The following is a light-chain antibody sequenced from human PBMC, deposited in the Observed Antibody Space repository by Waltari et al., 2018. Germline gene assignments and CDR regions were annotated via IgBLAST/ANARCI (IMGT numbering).Light chain of an antibody. CDR2: DVS. V-gene: IGLV2-11*01. J-gene: IGLJ1*01. CDR1: RSDVGGYND. CDR3: CSYAGSYTLV. Sequence: QSALTQPRSGAGSPGQSGTISCTGTRSDVGGYNDVSWYQQHPGKAPKLMIYDVSKRPSGVPDRFSGSKSGNTASLTISGLQAEDEADYYCCSYAGSYTLVFGPGTKVTVL.